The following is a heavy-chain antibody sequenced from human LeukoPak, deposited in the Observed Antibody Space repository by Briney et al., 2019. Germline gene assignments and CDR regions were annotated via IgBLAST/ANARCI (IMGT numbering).Heavy chain of an antibody. CDR2: IYYGGTT. CDR3: ARQISDYYYYYIDV. V-gene: IGHV4-39*01. Sequence: SETLSLTCTVSGGSITSSSYYWGWIRQPPGKGREWIGNIYYGGTTYYNSSLKSRVTISEDTSKNRFSLILSSVTAADTAVYYCARQISDYYYYYIDVWGKGTTVIVSS. J-gene: IGHJ6*03. CDR1: GGSITSSSYY.